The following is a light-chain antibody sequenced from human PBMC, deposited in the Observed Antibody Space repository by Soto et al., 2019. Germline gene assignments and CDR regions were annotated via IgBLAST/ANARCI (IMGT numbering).Light chain of an antibody. CDR3: QQYGSSPRT. Sequence: EIVLTQSPGTLSMSPGERATLSCRASQSISSNYLAWYHQKPRQAPRLPIYGASSRATGIPDRFSGSGSGTAFTLTISSLEADDFAVYYWQQYGSSPRTFGQGPKVDFK. J-gene: IGKJ1*01. CDR2: GAS. CDR1: QSISSNY. V-gene: IGKV3-20*01.